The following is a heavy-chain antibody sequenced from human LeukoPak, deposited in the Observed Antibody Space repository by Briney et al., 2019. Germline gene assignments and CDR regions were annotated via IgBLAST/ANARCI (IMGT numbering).Heavy chain of an antibody. CDR2: IYYSGST. V-gene: IGHV4-39*07. CDR1: GGSMRSSSYY. CDR3: ASDYYDSSGWGLYYYMDV. Sequence: SETLSLTCTVSGGSMRSSSYYWGWIRQPPGKGLEWIGTIYYSGSTDYNASLKSRVTISLDTSKNQFSLKLSSVTAADTAVYYCASDYYDSSGWGLYYYMDVWGKGTTVTVSS. D-gene: IGHD3-22*01. J-gene: IGHJ6*03.